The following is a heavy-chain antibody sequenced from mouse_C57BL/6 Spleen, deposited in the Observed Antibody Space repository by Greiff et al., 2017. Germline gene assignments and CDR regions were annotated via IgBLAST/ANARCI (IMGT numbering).Heavy chain of an antibody. Sequence: VQVVESGAELARPGASVKMSCKASGYTFTSYTMHWVKQRPGQGLEWIGYINPSSGYTKYNQKFKDKATLTADKSSSTAYMQLSSLTSEDSAVYYCARAGERDFDYWGQGTTLTVSS. V-gene: IGHV1-4*01. J-gene: IGHJ2*01. CDR3: ARAGERDFDY. CDR2: INPSSGYT. CDR1: GYTFTSYT.